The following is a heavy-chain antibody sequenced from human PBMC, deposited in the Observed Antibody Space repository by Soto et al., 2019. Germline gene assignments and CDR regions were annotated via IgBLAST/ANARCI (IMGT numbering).Heavy chain of an antibody. CDR3: ARSITGTVSYYYGMDV. J-gene: IGHJ6*02. CDR1: VGTFSSYA. D-gene: IGHD1-20*01. CDR2: IIPIFGTA. Sequence: QVQLVQSGAEVKKPGSSVKVSCKASVGTFSSYAISWVRQAPGQGLEWMGGIIPIFGTADYAQKFQGRVTITADESTSTAYMELSSLRSEDTAVYYWARSITGTVSYYYGMDVWGQGTTVTVSS. V-gene: IGHV1-69*12.